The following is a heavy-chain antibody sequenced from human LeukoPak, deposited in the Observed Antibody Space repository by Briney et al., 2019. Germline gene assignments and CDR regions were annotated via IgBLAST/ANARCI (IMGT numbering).Heavy chain of an antibody. D-gene: IGHD3-22*01. Sequence: ASVKVSCKASGYTFTGYYMHWVRQAPGQGLEWMGRISPNSGGTNYVQKFQGRVTMTRDTSISTAYMELSRLRSDDTAVYYCARAGVWDYSDSSGYHNGAFDIWGQGTMVTVSS. J-gene: IGHJ3*02. CDR2: ISPNSGGT. CDR3: ARAGVWDYSDSSGYHNGAFDI. CDR1: GYTFTGYY. V-gene: IGHV1-2*02.